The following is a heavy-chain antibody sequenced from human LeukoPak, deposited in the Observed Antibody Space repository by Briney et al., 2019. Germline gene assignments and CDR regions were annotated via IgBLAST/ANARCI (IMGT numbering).Heavy chain of an antibody. J-gene: IGHJ4*02. CDR3: ARFLEWLFQPDY. D-gene: IGHD3-3*01. CDR1: GYTFTSYD. CDR2: ISAYNGNT. V-gene: IGHV1-18*01. Sequence: ASVKVSCKASGYTFTSYDINWVRQAPGQGLEWMGWISAYNGNTNYAQKLQGRVTMTTDTSTSTAYMELRSLRSDDTAVYYCARFLEWLFQPDYWGQGTLVTVSS.